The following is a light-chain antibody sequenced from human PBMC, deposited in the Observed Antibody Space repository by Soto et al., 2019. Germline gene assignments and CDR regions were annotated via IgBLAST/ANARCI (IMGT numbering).Light chain of an antibody. V-gene: IGKV3-20*01. CDR2: GAS. Sequence: EIVLTQSPGTLSLSPAQRSTIYSRASQSVSSTYLAWYQQKPGQAPRLLIYGASSRATGIPDRFSGSGSGTDFTLTISRLEPEDFAVYYCQQYGSSPSTFGQGTKVDIK. CDR3: QQYGSSPST. J-gene: IGKJ1*01. CDR1: QSVSSTY.